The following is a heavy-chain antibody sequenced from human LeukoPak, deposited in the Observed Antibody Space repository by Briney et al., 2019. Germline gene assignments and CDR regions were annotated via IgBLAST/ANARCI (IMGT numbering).Heavy chain of an antibody. Sequence: SETLSLTCAVSGGSINSHYWGWIRQPPGRGLQWIGDIYYTGKINYNPSLKSRVTITLDTSKDHLSLNLTSVLAADTAIYYCVRRDTGWNYFDYWGKGILVTVSS. J-gene: IGHJ4*02. V-gene: IGHV4-59*08. CDR2: IYYTGKI. D-gene: IGHD6-19*01. CDR1: GGSINSHY. CDR3: VRRDTGWNYFDY.